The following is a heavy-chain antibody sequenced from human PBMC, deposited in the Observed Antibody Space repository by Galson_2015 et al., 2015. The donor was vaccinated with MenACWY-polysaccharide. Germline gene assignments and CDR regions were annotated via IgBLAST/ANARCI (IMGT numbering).Heavy chain of an antibody. Sequence: SVKVSCKASGYTFTGYYMHWVRQAPGQGLEWMGWINPNSGGTNYAQKFQGRVTMTRDTSISTAYMELSRLRSDDTAVYYCARAYQLLSDYYYYGMDVWGQGTTVTVSS. CDR2: INPNSGGT. J-gene: IGHJ6*02. D-gene: IGHD2-2*01. CDR1: GYTFTGYY. V-gene: IGHV1-2*02. CDR3: ARAYQLLSDYYYYGMDV.